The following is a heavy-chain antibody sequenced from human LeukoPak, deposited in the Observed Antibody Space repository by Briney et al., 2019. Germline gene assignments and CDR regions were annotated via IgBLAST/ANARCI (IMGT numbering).Heavy chain of an antibody. CDR1: GGSISSYY. CDR2: IYTSGST. CDR3: AKDGKGSSSEPISSTFLDY. Sequence: SETLSLTCTVSGGSISSYYWSWIRQPAGKGLEWIGRIYTSGSTNYNPSLKSRVTMSVDTSKNQFSLKLSSVTAADTAVYYCAKDGKGSSSEPISSTFLDYWGQGTLVTVSS. D-gene: IGHD6-6*01. J-gene: IGHJ4*02. V-gene: IGHV4-4*07.